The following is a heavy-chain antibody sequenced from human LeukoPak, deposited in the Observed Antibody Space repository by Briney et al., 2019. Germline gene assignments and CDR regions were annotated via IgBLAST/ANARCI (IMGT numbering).Heavy chain of an antibody. D-gene: IGHD4-17*01. CDR3: AKDWHTVTSFDY. CDR1: GFTFGSYG. J-gene: IGHJ4*02. Sequence: GGSLRLSCAASGFTFGSYGMHWVRQAPGKGLEWVAVISYDGRNKYYVDSVKGRFTISRDNSKNTLYLQMNSLRAEDTAVYYCAKDWHTVTSFDYWGQGALVTVSS. V-gene: IGHV3-30*18. CDR2: ISYDGRNK.